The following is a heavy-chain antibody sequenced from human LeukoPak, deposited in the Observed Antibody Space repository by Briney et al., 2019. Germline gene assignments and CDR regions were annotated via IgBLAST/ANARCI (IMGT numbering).Heavy chain of an antibody. D-gene: IGHD2-21*02. Sequence: GRSLRLSCAASGFTFSSYAMHWVRQAPGKGLEWVAVLSDDGSNKYYADSVKGRFTISRDNFKNTLYLQMNSLRAEDTAVYYHARDKTAGLDYWGQGTLVTVSS. V-gene: IGHV3-30-3*01. CDR1: GFTFSSYA. J-gene: IGHJ4*02. CDR3: ARDKTAGLDY. CDR2: LSDDGSNK.